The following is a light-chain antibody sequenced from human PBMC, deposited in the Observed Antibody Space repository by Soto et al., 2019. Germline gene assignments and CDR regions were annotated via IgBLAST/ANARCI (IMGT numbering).Light chain of an antibody. CDR1: QSVSSRY. J-gene: IGKJ4*01. CDR2: GAS. Sequence: EIVLTQSPGTLPLSPGEGATLSCRASQSVSSRYLAWYQQKPGQAPRLLIYGASSRATGIPDRFSGSGSGTDFTLTITRLEPEDFAVYYCQQYGSSPPVTFGGGTKVEIK. V-gene: IGKV3-20*01. CDR3: QQYGSSPPVT.